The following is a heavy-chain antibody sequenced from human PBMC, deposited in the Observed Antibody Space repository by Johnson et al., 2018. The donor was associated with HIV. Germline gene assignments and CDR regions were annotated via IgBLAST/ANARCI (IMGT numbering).Heavy chain of an antibody. J-gene: IGHJ3*01. CDR3: ARGGTYYYDRPYDAFDL. CDR1: GFTFSDYY. CDR2: ISSSGNTI. Sequence: QVQLVESGGGLVKPGGSLRLSCAASGFTFSDYYVSWVRQAPGKGLEWVSYISSSGNTIYYVDSVKGRFTISRDNAKNSLYLQMNSLSAEDTAVYYCARGGTYYYDRPYDAFDLWGQGTLVTVSS. V-gene: IGHV3-11*04. D-gene: IGHD3-22*01.